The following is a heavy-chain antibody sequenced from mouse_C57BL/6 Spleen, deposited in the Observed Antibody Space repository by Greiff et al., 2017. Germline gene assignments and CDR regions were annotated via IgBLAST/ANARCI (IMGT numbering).Heavy chain of an antibody. V-gene: IGHV2-2*01. Sequence: VKLPESGPGLVQPSQSLSITCTVSGFSLTSYGVHWVRQSPGKGLEWLGVIWSGGSTDYNAAFISRLSISKDNSKCQVFFKMNSLQADDTAIYYCARTFAYGGQGTLVTVSA. CDR1: GFSLTSYG. J-gene: IGHJ3*01. CDR2: IWSGGST. CDR3: ARTFAY.